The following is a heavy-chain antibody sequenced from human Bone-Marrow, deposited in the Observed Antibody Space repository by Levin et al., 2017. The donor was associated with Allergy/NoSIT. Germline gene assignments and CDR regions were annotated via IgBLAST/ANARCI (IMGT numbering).Heavy chain of an antibody. CDR2: VSGGAGDST. CDR1: GFTFNKFA. V-gene: IGHV3-23*01. D-gene: IGHD2-15*01. CDR3: AKDRIGYCSGGGCYNWFDP. J-gene: IGHJ5*02. Sequence: ETLSLTCEASGFTFNKFAMSWVRQAPGKGLEWVSVVSGGAGDSTSYGDSVKGRFTISRDNSKNTVYLQMSSLRAEDTGVYYCAKDRIGYCSGGGCYNWFDPRGQGTVVTVSS.